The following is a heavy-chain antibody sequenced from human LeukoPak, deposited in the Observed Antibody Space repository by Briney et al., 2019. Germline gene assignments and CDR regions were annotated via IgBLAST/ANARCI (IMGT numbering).Heavy chain of an antibody. CDR1: GYSFTSYW. Sequence: GESLKISCKGSGYSFTSYWIAWVRQMPGKGLEWMGIIFPDDSDTRYSPSFQGLVTISADKSITTAYLKRNSLKASDTAMYYCARHSHITVADSWGQGTLVTVSS. V-gene: IGHV5-51*01. CDR3: ARHSHITVADS. CDR2: IFPDDSDT. J-gene: IGHJ5*01. D-gene: IGHD1-14*01.